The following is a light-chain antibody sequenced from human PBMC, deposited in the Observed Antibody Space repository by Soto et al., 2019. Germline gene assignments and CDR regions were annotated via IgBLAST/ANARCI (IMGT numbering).Light chain of an antibody. CDR2: RNN. CDR3: AAWDDSLSVVV. V-gene: IGLV1-47*01. Sequence: QSVLTQPPSTSGTPGQRVNISCSGSSSNIGSNYVYWYQQLPGTAPKLLIYRNNQRPSGLPDRFSGSRSGTSASLAISGLRSEDEADYYCAAWDDSLSVVVFGGGTKLAVL. CDR1: SSNIGSNY. J-gene: IGLJ2*01.